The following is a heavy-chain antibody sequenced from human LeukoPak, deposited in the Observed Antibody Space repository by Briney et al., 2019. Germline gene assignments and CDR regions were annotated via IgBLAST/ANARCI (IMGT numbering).Heavy chain of an antibody. CDR3: AAVPPPYSTRTYYYYYMDV. Sequence: PGGSLRLSCAASGFTFSSYSMNWVRQAPGKGLEWVSYISSSSSTIYYADSVKGRFTISRDNAKNSLYLQMNSLRAEDTAVYYCAAVPPPYSTRTYYYYYMDVWGQGTTVTVSS. V-gene: IGHV3-48*04. CDR1: GFTFSSYS. CDR2: ISSSSSTI. D-gene: IGHD4-11*01. J-gene: IGHJ6*03.